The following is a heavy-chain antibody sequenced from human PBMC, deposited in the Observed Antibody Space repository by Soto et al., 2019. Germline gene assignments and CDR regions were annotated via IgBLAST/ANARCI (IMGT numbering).Heavy chain of an antibody. D-gene: IGHD3-16*01. CDR2: LSYSGST. V-gene: IGHV4-39*01. CDR3: ARGLRWTRRFGV. CDR1: CGYITGSSSY. J-gene: IGHJ4*02. Sequence: QRQLRESGPGLVKPSETLSLTCSVSCGYITGSSSYWGWIRQSPGTGLQWIGSLSYSGSTYYNPSLKGRVAISADTSKNAFSLEWKLMTAADTSTYFFARGLRWTRRFGVWGRGTLVTVYS.